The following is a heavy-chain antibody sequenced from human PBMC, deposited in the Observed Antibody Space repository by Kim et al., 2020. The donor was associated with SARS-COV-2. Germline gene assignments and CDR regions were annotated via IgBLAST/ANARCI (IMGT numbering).Heavy chain of an antibody. CDR3: ARGDRDRTHYFDY. J-gene: IGHJ4*02. D-gene: IGHD2-21*01. Sequence: STPSLKSRCTISVDTSKNQFSLKLSSVTAADTAVYYCARGDRDRTHYFDYWGQGTLVTVSS. V-gene: IGHV4-34*01.